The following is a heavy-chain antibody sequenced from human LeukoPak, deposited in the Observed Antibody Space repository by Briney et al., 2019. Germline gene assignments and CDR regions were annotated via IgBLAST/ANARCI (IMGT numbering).Heavy chain of an antibody. D-gene: IGHD3-16*01. V-gene: IGHV3-30*02. CDR2: FGHDGREM. J-gene: IGHJ4*02. CDR1: GFTFTSHG. Sequence: GGSLRLSCTVSGFTFTSHGMHWVRQAPGKGLAWVEYFGHDGREMYYADSVKGRFTISRDSSKTTVDLHMNSLKVEDTALYYCARDLIGGWSCDHWGQGTLVTVSS. CDR3: ARDLIGGWSCDH.